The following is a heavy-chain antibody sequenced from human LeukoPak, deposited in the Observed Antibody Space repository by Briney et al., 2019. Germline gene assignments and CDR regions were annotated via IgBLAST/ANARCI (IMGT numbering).Heavy chain of an antibody. Sequence: SETLSLTCTVSGGSISSYYWSWIRQPPGKGLEWIGYIYYSGSTNYNPSLKSRVTMSVDTSKNQFSLKLSSVTAADTAVYYCASEYYYDSSDGPWYFDLWGRGTLVTVSS. CDR1: GGSISSYY. CDR2: IYYSGST. J-gene: IGHJ2*01. D-gene: IGHD3-22*01. V-gene: IGHV4-59*12. CDR3: ASEYYYDSSDGPWYFDL.